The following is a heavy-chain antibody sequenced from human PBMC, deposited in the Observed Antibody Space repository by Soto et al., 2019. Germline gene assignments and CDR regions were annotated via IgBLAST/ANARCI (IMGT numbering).Heavy chain of an antibody. Sequence: GGSLRLSCAASGFTFSSYSMNWVRQAPGKGLEWVSYISSSSSTIYYADSVKGRFTISRDNAKNSLYLQMNSLRDEDTAVYYCARGLLDIVVVVAATVGWFDPWGQGTLVTVSS. D-gene: IGHD2-15*01. CDR2: ISSSSSTI. CDR3: ARGLLDIVVVVAATVGWFDP. CDR1: GFTFSSYS. V-gene: IGHV3-48*02. J-gene: IGHJ5*02.